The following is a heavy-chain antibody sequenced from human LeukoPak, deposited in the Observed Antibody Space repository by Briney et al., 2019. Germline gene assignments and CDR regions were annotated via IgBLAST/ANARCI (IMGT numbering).Heavy chain of an antibody. CDR3: AKDQPLSSSSEPDY. CDR1: GFTFSSYA. J-gene: IGHJ4*02. CDR2: ISGSGGST. V-gene: IGHV3-23*01. Sequence: PGGSLRLSCSASGFTFSSYAMSWVRQAPGKGLEWVSAISGSGGSTYYADSVKGRFTISRDNSKNTLYLQMNSLRAEDTAVYYCAKDQPLSSSSEPDYWGQGTLVTVSS. D-gene: IGHD6-6*01.